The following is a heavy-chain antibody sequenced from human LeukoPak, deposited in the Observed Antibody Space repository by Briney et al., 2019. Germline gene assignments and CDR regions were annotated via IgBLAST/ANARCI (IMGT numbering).Heavy chain of an antibody. V-gene: IGHV1-2*02. J-gene: IGHJ5*02. CDR1: GYTFTGYY. CDR3: ARDRSDSGWYPVNWFDP. CDR2: INPNSGGT. D-gene: IGHD6-19*01. Sequence: PTASVKVSCKASGYTFTGYYMHWVRQAPGQGLEWMGWINPNSGGTNYAQKFQGRVTMTRDTSISTAYMELSRLRSDDTAVYYCARDRSDSGWYPVNWFDPWGQGTLVTVSS.